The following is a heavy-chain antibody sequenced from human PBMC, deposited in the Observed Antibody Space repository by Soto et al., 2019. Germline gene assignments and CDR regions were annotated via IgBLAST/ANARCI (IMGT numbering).Heavy chain of an antibody. CDR2: INAGNGNT. CDR1: GYTFTTYA. D-gene: IGHD3-22*01. CDR3: ASSYYYDSSGYSSLYYYYGMDV. J-gene: IGHJ6*02. Sequence: ASVKVSCKASGYTFTTYAMHWVRQPPGQRLDGMGWINAGNGNTKYSQMFQGRVTITRDTSASTAYMELSSLRSEDTAVYYCASSYYYDSSGYSSLYYYYGMDVWGQGTTVTVSS. V-gene: IGHV1-3*01.